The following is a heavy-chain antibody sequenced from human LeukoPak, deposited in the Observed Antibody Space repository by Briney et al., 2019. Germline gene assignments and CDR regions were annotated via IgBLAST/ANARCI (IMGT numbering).Heavy chain of an antibody. V-gene: IGHV3-9*01. Sequence: PGGSLRLSCAASGFTFDDYAIHWVRQAPGKGLEWVSGISWDSGSLGYADSVKGRFTISRDNAKNSLYLQMNSLRAEDTALYYCAKDIRMGIIYYFDYWGQGTLVTVSS. J-gene: IGHJ4*02. D-gene: IGHD1-14*01. CDR1: GFTFDDYA. CDR3: AKDIRMGIIYYFDY. CDR2: ISWDSGSL.